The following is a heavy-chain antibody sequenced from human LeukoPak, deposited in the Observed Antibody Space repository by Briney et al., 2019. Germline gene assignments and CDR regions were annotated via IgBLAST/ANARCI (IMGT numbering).Heavy chain of an antibody. V-gene: IGHV3-30*18. CDR2: ISDDGNNK. J-gene: IGHJ4*02. Sequence: GGSLRLSCAASGFTFRNYGMHWVRQAPGKGLEWLAFISDDGNNKYYRDSVKGRFTISRDNSKNTLYLEMNSLRGEDTAVFYCVKEDYGDNAADYWGQGTLVTVS. D-gene: IGHD4-17*01. CDR1: GFTFRNYG. CDR3: VKEDYGDNAADY.